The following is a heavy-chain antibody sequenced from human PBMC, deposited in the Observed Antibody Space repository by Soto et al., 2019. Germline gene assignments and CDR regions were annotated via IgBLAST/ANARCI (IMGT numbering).Heavy chain of an antibody. CDR2: ISNSGGGT. J-gene: IGHJ5*02. D-gene: IGHD2-15*01. V-gene: IGHV3-23*01. CDR1: GLTFSNYA. CDR3: AKDVGGCGSQKGDL. Sequence: EVQLLESGGGLVQPGGSLRLSCAASGLTFSNYAMSWVRQAPGTGLEWVSSISNSGGGTYYADSVKGRFTISRDNXXNTLYLQMNSLRAEDTAVYFCAKDVGGCGSQKGDLWGHGNKVTVSS.